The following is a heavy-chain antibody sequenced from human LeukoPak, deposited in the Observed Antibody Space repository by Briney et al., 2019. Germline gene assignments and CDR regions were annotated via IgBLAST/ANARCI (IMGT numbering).Heavy chain of an antibody. CDR3: AKVLTPQYYFYYYMDV. CDR2: ISGSGGST. CDR1: GFTFSSYA. V-gene: IGHV3-23*01. J-gene: IGHJ6*03. Sequence: GGSLRLSCAASGFTFSSYAMSWVRQAPGKGLEWVSAISGSGGSTYYADSVKGRFTISRDNSKNTLYLQMNSLRAEDTAVYYCAKVLTPQYYFYYYMDVWGKGTTVTVSS.